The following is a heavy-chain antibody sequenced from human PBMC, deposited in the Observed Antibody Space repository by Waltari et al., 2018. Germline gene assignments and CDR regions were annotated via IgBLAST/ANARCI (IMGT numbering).Heavy chain of an antibody. V-gene: IGHV4-59*01. Sequence: QVQLQESGPGLVKPSETLSPTCPVSCCSSKTYYRRWIRQPPGKGLEWIGYIYYSGGTSYNPSLKSRVTISVDTSKNQFSLKLSSVTAADTAVYYCARVAATRPYYMDVWDKGTTVTVSS. CDR3: ARVAATRPYYMDV. D-gene: IGHD2-15*01. J-gene: IGHJ6*03. CDR2: IYYSGGT. CDR1: CCSSKTYY.